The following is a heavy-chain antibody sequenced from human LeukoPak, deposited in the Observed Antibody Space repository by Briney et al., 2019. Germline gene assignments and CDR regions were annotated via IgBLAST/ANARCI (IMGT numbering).Heavy chain of an antibody. CDR3: ARTYYYDSSGYYPNFDY. J-gene: IGHJ4*02. CDR1: GYTFTGYY. D-gene: IGHD3-22*01. Sequence: GASVKVSCKASGYTFTGYYMHWVRQAPGQGLEWMGWINPNSGGTNYAQKFQGRVTMTRDTPISTAYMELSRLRSDDTAVYYCARTYYYDSSGYYPNFDYWGQGTLVTVSS. CDR2: INPNSGGT. V-gene: IGHV1-2*02.